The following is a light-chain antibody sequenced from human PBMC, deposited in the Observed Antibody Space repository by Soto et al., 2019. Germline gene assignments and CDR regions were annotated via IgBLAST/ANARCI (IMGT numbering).Light chain of an antibody. J-gene: IGKJ1*01. CDR3: QKYNSAPRT. CDR2: AAS. CDR1: QGIRNY. Sequence: DIQMTQSPSSLSASVGDRVTITCRASQGIRNYLAWYQQKPGKVPKLLIYAASTLQSGVPSRFSGSGSGTDFTLTISSLQPEDVATYYCQKYNSAPRTFGQWTKVEIK. V-gene: IGKV1-27*01.